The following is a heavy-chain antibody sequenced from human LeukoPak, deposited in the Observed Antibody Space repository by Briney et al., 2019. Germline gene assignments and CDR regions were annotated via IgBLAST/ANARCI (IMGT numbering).Heavy chain of an antibody. V-gene: IGHV3-9*01. CDR1: GFTFDDYA. J-gene: IGHJ3*01. D-gene: IGHD4-17*01. CDR2: ISWNSGSI. CDR3: ARDYGDWDAFDL. Sequence: PGGSLRLSCAASGFTFDDYAMHWVRQAPGKGLEWVSGISWNSGSIGYADSVKGRFTISRDNAKNSLYLQMNSLRAEDTALYYCARDYGDWDAFDLWGQGTMVTVSS.